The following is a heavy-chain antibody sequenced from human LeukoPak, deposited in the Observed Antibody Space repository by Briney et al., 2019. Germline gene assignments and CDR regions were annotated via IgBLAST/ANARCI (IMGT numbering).Heavy chain of an antibody. CDR3: ARAIYSSSWYYFDY. CDR2: IYPGDSDT. V-gene: IGHV5-51*01. J-gene: IGHJ4*02. D-gene: IGHD6-13*01. Sequence: TGESLKISCKGSGYNFTSYWIGWVRQMPGKGLEWMGIIYPGDSDTRYSPSFQGQVTISADKSISTAYLQWSSLKASDTAMYYCARAIYSSSWYYFDYWGQGTLVTVSS. CDR1: GYNFTSYW.